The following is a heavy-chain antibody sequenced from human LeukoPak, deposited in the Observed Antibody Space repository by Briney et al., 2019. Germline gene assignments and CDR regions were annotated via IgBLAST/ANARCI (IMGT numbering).Heavy chain of an antibody. CDR2: ICPDGTVT. Sequence: GGPLRLSCAASGFTFSTYCMHWVRQAPGKGPMWVSRICPDGTVTNYADSVKARFIISRDNARNTVYLQMNSLRVEDTAVYYCVRDFRSADYWGQGTLVTVSS. CDR3: VRDFRSADY. CDR1: GFTFSTYC. J-gene: IGHJ4*02. V-gene: IGHV3-74*01.